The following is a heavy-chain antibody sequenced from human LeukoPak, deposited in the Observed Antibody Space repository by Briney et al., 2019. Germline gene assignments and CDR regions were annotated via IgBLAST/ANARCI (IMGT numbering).Heavy chain of an antibody. Sequence: SETLSLTCTVSGGSLSSTNYFWGWIRQPPGKGLEWIGSICFSGSTYYNPSLKSRVTISVDTSKNQFSLKLSSVTAADTAVYYCASTLGILRYFDWSPPYYMDVWGKGTTVTISS. CDR2: ICFSGST. V-gene: IGHV4-39*01. D-gene: IGHD3-9*01. CDR1: GGSLSSTNYF. CDR3: ASTLGILRYFDWSPPYYMDV. J-gene: IGHJ6*03.